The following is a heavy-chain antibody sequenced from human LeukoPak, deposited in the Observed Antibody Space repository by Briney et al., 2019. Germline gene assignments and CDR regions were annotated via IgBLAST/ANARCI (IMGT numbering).Heavy chain of an antibody. D-gene: IGHD1-26*01. Sequence: DPGGSLRLSCLTSGFTLSTNAMSWVRQAPGKGLEWISGISGSGASTYYADSVKGRFTISRDDSRNTLYLRMNSLRGDDTAVYYCAKDVGKWESLHFFDYWGQGTLVTVSS. CDR2: ISGSGAST. CDR1: GFTLSTNA. J-gene: IGHJ4*02. CDR3: AKDVGKWESLHFFDY. V-gene: IGHV3-23*01.